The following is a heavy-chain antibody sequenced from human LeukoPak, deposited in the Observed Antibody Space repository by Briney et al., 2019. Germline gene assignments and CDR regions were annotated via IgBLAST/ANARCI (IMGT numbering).Heavy chain of an antibody. J-gene: IGHJ3*02. CDR3: ARETLDALDI. CDR2: ISDSSSST. Sequence: PGGSLRLSCAASGFTFSSYALSWVRQAPGKELEWVSAISDSSSSTYYADFVKGRFTISRDNSKNTLYLQINRLRAEDTAVYFCARETLDALDIWGQGTMVTVSS. CDR1: GFTFSSYA. V-gene: IGHV3-23*01.